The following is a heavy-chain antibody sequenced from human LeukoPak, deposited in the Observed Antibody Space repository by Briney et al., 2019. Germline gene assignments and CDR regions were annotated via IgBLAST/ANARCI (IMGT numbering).Heavy chain of an antibody. Sequence: GGYLRLSCAASGFTFSSYGMHWVRQAPGKGLEYVSAINGNGGSTYYANSVKGRFTISRDNSKNTLYLQMGSLRAEDMAVYYCARGGAAAGTRGNDFWGQGTLVTVSP. J-gene: IGHJ4*02. CDR2: INGNGGST. V-gene: IGHV3-64*01. CDR3: ARGGAAAGTRGNDF. D-gene: IGHD6-13*01. CDR1: GFTFSSYG.